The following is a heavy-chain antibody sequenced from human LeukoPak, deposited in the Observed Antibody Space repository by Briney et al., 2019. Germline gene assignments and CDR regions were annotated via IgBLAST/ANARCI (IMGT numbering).Heavy chain of an antibody. Sequence: SVKVSCKASGGTFSSYAISWVRQAPGQGLEWMGGIIPIFGTANYAQKFQGRVTITADESMSTAYMELSSLRSEDTAVYYCARDGADRVVVREWGQGTLVTVSS. D-gene: IGHD2-21*01. J-gene: IGHJ4*02. CDR1: GGTFSSYA. CDR2: IIPIFGTA. CDR3: ARDGADRVVVRE. V-gene: IGHV1-69*01.